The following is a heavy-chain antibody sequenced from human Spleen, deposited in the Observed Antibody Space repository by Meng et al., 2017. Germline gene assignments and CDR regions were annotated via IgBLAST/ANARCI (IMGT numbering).Heavy chain of an antibody. J-gene: IGHJ4*02. CDR1: GWSFSDYY. V-gene: IGHV4-34*01. CDR3: ARGPTTMAHDFDY. D-gene: IGHD4-11*01. Sequence: QVPLQQWGAGLLKPSETRSLTCVVSGWSFSDYYWSWIRQPPGKGLEWIGEINHSGSTNYNPSLESRATISVDTSQNNLSLKLSSVTAADSAVYYCARGPTTMAHDFDYWGQGTLVTVSS. CDR2: INHSGST.